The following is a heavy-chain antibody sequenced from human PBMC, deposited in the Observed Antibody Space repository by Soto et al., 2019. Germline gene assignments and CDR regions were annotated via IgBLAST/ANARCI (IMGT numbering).Heavy chain of an antibody. CDR2: IYYSGST. CDR1: GGYISSGGYS. D-gene: IGHD3-3*01. V-gene: IGHV4-61*08. Sequence: SETLSLTCAVFGGYISSGGYSRSLIRQPPGKGLEWIGYIYYSGSTNYNPSLKSRVTISVDTSKNQFSLKLSSVTAAGTAVYYCVRAEWLLYGTDYYYGMDVWGQGTTVTVSS. CDR3: VRAEWLLYGTDYYYGMDV. J-gene: IGHJ6*02.